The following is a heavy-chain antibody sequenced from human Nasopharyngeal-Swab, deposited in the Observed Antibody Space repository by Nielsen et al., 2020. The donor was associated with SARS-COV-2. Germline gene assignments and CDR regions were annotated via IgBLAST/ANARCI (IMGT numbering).Heavy chain of an antibody. D-gene: IGHD3-9*01. V-gene: IGHV1-18*01. CDR2: ISGYNGNT. Sequence: ASVKVSCKASGYTFTNYGISWVRQAPGQGLEWMGWISGYNGNTNYAQKLQGRVTMTTDTSTSPAYMELRSLRSDDTAVYYCARVVRYFDWLLLGWFDPWGQGTLVTVSS. CDR3: ARVVRYFDWLLLGWFDP. CDR1: GYTFTNYG. J-gene: IGHJ5*02.